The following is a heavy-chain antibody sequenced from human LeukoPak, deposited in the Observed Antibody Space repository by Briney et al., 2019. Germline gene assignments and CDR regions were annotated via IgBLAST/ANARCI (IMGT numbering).Heavy chain of an antibody. CDR1: GGSISSSSYY. D-gene: IGHD3-10*01. J-gene: IGHJ5*02. CDR2: INHSGST. CDR3: ARRAGMVRARNWFDP. Sequence: SETLSLTCTVSGGSISSSSYYWGWIRQPPGKGLEWIGEINHSGSTNYNPSLKSRVTISVDTSKNQFSLKLSSVTAADTAVYYCARRAGMVRARNWFDPWGQGTLVTVSS. V-gene: IGHV4-39*07.